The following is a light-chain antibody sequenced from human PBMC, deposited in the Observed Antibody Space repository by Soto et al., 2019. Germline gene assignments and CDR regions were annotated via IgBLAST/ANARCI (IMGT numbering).Light chain of an antibody. CDR2: DVS. CDR1: SSDVGGYNY. J-gene: IGLJ2*01. CDR3: SSYAGSNNFVV. Sequence: QSALTQPASVSGSPGQSITISCTGTSSDVGGYNYVSWYQQHPGKAPKLMIYDVSNRPSGVSNRFSGSKSGNTASLTVSGLQAEDEADYHCSSYAGSNNFVVFGGGTKVTVL. V-gene: IGLV2-14*01.